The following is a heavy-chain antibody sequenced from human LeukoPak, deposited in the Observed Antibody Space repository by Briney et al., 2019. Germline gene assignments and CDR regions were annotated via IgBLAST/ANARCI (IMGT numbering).Heavy chain of an antibody. Sequence: GGSLRLSCAASGFTFSRYWMHWVRQAPGKGLVWVSRINTDGRTITYADSVKGRFTISRDNAKNTLYLQMNSLRAEDTAVYYCVRSAFLTTEFYFDYWGHGTLVTVSS. V-gene: IGHV3-74*01. J-gene: IGHJ4*01. CDR1: GFTFSRYW. CDR2: INTDGRTI. CDR3: VRSAFLTTEFYFDY. D-gene: IGHD4-11*01.